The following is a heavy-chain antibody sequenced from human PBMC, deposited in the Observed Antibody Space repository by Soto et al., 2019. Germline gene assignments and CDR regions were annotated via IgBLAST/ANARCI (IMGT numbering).Heavy chain of an antibody. CDR2: ISYDGRYK. CDR1: GFTFTTFG. CDR3: ARDFSRVQGSIPTFDY. D-gene: IGHD2-2*01. J-gene: IGHJ4*02. Sequence: GGSLRLSCAASGFTFTTFGIHWVRQAPGKGLEWVALISYDGRYKYYRDSVKGRFTISRDNSKNTLYLQMNSLRAEDTAVYYCARDFSRVQGSIPTFDYWGQGTLVTVSS. V-gene: IGHV3-30*03.